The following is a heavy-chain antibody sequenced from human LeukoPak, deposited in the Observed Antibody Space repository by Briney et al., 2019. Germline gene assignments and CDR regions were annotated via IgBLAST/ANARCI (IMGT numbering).Heavy chain of an antibody. CDR2: IYYSGST. J-gene: IGHJ3*02. D-gene: IGHD4-17*01. V-gene: IGHV4-39*01. CDR3: AGRATVTKAFDI. Sequence: SETLSLTCTVSGGSISSSSYYWGWIRQPPGKGLEWIGSIYYSGSTYYNPSLKSRVTISVDTSKNQVSLKLSSVTAADTAVYYCAGRATVTKAFDIWGQGTMVTVSS. CDR1: GGSISSSSYY.